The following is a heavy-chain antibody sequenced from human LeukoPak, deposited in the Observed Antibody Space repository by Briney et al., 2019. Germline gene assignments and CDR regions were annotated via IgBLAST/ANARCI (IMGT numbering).Heavy chain of an antibody. J-gene: IGHJ4*02. V-gene: IGHV3-23*01. CDR1: GFTFSNHA. CDR2: ISGGGGSSA. Sequence: GGSLRLSCAASGFTFSNHAMSWVRQAPGKGLEWVSSISGGGGSSAYYADSVKGRFTISRDNSKNTLYLQMNSLRADDTAVYFGARRGAVAGRGGVNFDCWGQGTLVTVSS. CDR3: ARRGAVAGRGGVNFDC. D-gene: IGHD6-19*01.